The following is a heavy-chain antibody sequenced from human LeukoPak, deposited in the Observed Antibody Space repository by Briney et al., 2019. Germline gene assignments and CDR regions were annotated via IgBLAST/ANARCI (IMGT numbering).Heavy chain of an antibody. CDR3: ARALKSGSYMSRIYYYYMDV. CDR1: GGSISSSSYY. D-gene: IGHD1-26*01. V-gene: IGHV4-39*07. CDR2: IYTSGST. J-gene: IGHJ6*03. Sequence: SETLSLTCTVSGGSISSSSYYWGWIRQPPGKGLEWIGRIYTSGSTNYNPSLKSRVTMSVDTSKNQFSLKLSSVTAADTAVYYCARALKSGSYMSRIYYYYMDVWGKGTTVTVSS.